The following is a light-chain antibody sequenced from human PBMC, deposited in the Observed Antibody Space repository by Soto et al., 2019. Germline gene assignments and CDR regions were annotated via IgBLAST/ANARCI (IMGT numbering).Light chain of an antibody. Sequence: EIVLTQSPATLSLSPGERATLSCRASQSVGSYLAWYQQKPGQAPRLLIYDASKRATGIPARFSGSGSGTDFTLTISSLEPEDFAAYFCHQYNTFPYTFGQGTKLETK. CDR2: DAS. CDR1: QSVGSY. V-gene: IGKV3-11*01. CDR3: HQYNTFPYT. J-gene: IGKJ2*01.